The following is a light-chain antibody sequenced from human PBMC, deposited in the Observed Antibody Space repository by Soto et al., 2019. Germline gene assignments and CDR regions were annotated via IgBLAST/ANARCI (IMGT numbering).Light chain of an antibody. CDR2: DAS. V-gene: IGKV3-11*01. CDR3: QQYNNWPAIT. CDR1: QSVSSY. Sequence: EIVLTQSPATLSLSPGERATLSCRASQSVSSYLAWYQQKPGQAPRLLIYDASNRATGIPARFSGGGSETDFTLTISSLEPEDFAVYYCQQYNNWPAITFGQGTRLENK. J-gene: IGKJ5*01.